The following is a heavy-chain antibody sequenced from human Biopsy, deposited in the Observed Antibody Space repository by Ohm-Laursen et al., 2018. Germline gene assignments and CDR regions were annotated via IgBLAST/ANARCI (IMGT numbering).Heavy chain of an antibody. CDR1: GGSVSSSNYY. Sequence: GTLSLTCSVSGGSVSSSNYYWNWIRQTPGEGLEWIGFIYNTERTNYNPSLKSRVTISLDTSKNQFSLELSSVIPSGTAVYYCAIDRVPRRGVMPVYYYGMDVWGQGSTVTVSS. CDR2: IYNTERT. CDR3: AIDRVPRRGVMPVYYYGMDV. J-gene: IGHJ6*02. D-gene: IGHD2-21*01. V-gene: IGHV4-61*01.